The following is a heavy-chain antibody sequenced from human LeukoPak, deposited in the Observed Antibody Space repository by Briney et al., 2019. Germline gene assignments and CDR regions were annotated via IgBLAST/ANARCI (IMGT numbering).Heavy chain of an antibody. CDR1: GDSIRDSVYY. D-gene: IGHD5-12*01. CDR2: VFYSGSA. CDR3: ARDLKEGDIVATTGGYFDY. J-gene: IGHJ4*02. V-gene: IGHV4-39*07. Sequence: PSETLSLTCSVSGDSIRDSVYYWGWIRQPPGKGLEWIGNVFYSGSAYYNPSLKSRVTILVDTSKNQFSLKLTSVTAADTAVYYCARDLKEGDIVATTGGYFDYWGQGTLVTVSS.